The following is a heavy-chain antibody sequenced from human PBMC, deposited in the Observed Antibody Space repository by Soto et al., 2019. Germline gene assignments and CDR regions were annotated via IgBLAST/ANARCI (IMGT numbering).Heavy chain of an antibody. CDR3: ARGKYNWNSNWFDP. V-gene: IGHV4-59*01. D-gene: IGHD1-20*01. Sequence: SETLPLTCSVSGDSIITYYWAWIRQPPGKGLEWIGYIYYDGKTNYNPSLESRVTISVDTSKDQFSLNLASLTAADTAVYYCARGKYNWNSNWFDPWGQGILVTVSS. CDR1: GDSIITYY. CDR2: IYYDGKT. J-gene: IGHJ5*02.